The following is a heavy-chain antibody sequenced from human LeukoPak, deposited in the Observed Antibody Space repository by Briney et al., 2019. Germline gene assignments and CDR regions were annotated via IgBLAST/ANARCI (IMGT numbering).Heavy chain of an antibody. Sequence: SETLSLTCAVYGGSFSGYYWSWIRLPPGKGLEWIGEINHSGSTNYNPSLKSRVTISVDTSKNQFSLKLSSVTAADTAVYYCARIKGLWYYGSGSYYTTPGYFDYWGQGTLVTVSS. D-gene: IGHD3-10*01. V-gene: IGHV4-34*01. J-gene: IGHJ4*02. CDR1: GGSFSGYY. CDR2: INHSGST. CDR3: ARIKGLWYYGSGSYYTTPGYFDY.